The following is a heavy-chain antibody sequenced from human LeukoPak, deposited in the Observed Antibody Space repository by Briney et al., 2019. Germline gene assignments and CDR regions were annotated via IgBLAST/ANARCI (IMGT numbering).Heavy chain of an antibody. CDR2: IIPIFGTA. CDR1: GGTFSSYA. V-gene: IGHV1-69*06. CDR3: AREDVAYCSSTSCYAGWFDP. Sequence: SVKASCKASGGTFSSYAISWVRQAPGQGLEWMGGIIPIFGTANYAQKFQGRVTITADKSTSTAYMELSSLRSEDTAVYYCAREDVAYCSSTSCYAGWFDPWGQGTLVTVSS. D-gene: IGHD2-2*01. J-gene: IGHJ5*02.